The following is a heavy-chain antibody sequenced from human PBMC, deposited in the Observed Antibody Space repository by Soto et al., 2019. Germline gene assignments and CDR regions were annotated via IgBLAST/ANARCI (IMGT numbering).Heavy chain of an antibody. V-gene: IGHV3-23*01. Sequence: EVQLLESGGAWVQPGGSLRLSCAAAGFTFKNYAMSWVRQAPGKGLEWVSAISPSGGITYHADSVKGRFTISRDNPKSTLYFQLNSLTAEDTALYFCVKGSRGSRPYYFDYWVQGTLVTVSS. CDR1: GFTFKNYA. D-gene: IGHD2-15*01. J-gene: IGHJ4*02. CDR2: ISPSGGIT. CDR3: VKGSRGSRPYYFDY.